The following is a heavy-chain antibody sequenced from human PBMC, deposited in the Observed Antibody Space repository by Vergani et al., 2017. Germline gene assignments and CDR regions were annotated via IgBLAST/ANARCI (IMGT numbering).Heavy chain of an antibody. CDR1: GYTFTNYP. J-gene: IGHJ4*02. CDR3: AREVREMYSDYDSGFDY. D-gene: IGHD4-11*01. Sequence: QVQLVQSGSVLKKPGASVKVSCNASGYTFTNYPMNWVRQAPGQGLEWMGWINTNTGNPTYAQGFTGRFLFSLDTSVSTAYLQINSLKAVDTAVYYCAREVREMYSDYDSGFDYWGQGTLVTVSS. CDR2: INTNTGNP. V-gene: IGHV7-4-1*02.